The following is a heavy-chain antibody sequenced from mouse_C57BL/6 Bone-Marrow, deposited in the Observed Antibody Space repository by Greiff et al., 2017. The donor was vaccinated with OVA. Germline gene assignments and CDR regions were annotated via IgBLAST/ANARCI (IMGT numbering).Heavy chain of an antibody. CDR3: ARHGDYGSFFDY. CDR1: GFTFSSYG. CDR2: ISSGGSYT. J-gene: IGHJ2*01. D-gene: IGHD1-1*01. V-gene: IGHV5-6*02. Sequence: EVKLGESGGDLVKPGGSLKLSCAASGFTFSSYGMSWVRQTPDKRLEWVATISSGGSYTYYPDSVKGRFTISRDNAKNTLYLQMSSLKSEDTAMYYCARHGDYGSFFDYWGQGTTLTVSS.